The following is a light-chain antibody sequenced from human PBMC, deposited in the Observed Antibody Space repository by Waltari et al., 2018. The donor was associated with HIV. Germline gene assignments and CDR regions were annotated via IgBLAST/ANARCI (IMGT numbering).Light chain of an antibody. V-gene: IGLV1-51*01. J-gene: IGLJ2*01. CDR3: GTWDSSLSAGGV. Sequence: SVLTPPPSVSAAPGSKATTLCSGLSSTRGNYSVSCYQHLPGTAPKLLIYDNNKRPSGIPDRFSGSKSGTSATLGITGLQTGDEADYYCGTWDSSLSAGGVFGGGTKLTVL. CDR1: SSTRGNYS. CDR2: DNN.